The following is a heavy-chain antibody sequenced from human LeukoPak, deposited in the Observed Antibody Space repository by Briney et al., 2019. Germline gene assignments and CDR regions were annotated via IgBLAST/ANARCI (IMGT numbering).Heavy chain of an antibody. CDR3: ARVSGWYSFAIDY. CDR2: IYSGGST. J-gene: IGHJ4*02. Sequence: GGSLRLSCAASGFTVSSNYMSWVRQAPGKGLEWVSVIYSGGSTYYADSVKGRFTIPRDNSKNTQYLQMNSLRAEDTAVYYCARVSGWYSFAIDYWGQGTLVTVSS. D-gene: IGHD6-19*01. V-gene: IGHV3-53*01. CDR1: GFTVSSNY.